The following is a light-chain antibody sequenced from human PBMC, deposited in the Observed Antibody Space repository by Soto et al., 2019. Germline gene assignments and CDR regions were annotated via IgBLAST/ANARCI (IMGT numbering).Light chain of an antibody. J-gene: IGKJ2*01. CDR3: QPYNNLPPFP. Sequence: EIVMTQSPATLSVSPGERVTLSCRASQSVNINLAWYQQKPGQTPRLLIHSASTSATGIPARFSGSGSGTEFTLTISSLQSEDFAVYYSQPYNNLPPFPFGQGTKLEIK. V-gene: IGKV3-15*01. CDR2: SAS. CDR1: QSVNIN.